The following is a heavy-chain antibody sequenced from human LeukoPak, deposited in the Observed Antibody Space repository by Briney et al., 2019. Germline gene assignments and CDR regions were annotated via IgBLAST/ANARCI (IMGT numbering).Heavy chain of an antibody. D-gene: IGHD2-15*01. CDR2: ISAYNGNT. Sequence: ASVKVSCKASGYTFTSYGISWVRQAPGQGLEWMGWISAYNGNTNYAQKLQGRVTMTTDTSTSTAYMELGSLRSDDTAVYYCARDGPPTKYCSGGSCYSREPAYYYYYYMDVWGKGTTVTISS. V-gene: IGHV1-18*01. J-gene: IGHJ6*03. CDR3: ARDGPPTKYCSGGSCYSREPAYYYYYYMDV. CDR1: GYTFTSYG.